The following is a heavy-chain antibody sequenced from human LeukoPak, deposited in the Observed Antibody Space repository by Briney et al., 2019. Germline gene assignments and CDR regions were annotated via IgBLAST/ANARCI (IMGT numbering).Heavy chain of an antibody. CDR1: GFTFSSYA. CDR3: ASLPPNHSGYDYQPGPDAFDI. CDR2: ISYDGSNK. D-gene: IGHD5-12*01. J-gene: IGHJ3*02. Sequence: GGSLRLSCAASGFTFSSYAMHWVRQAPGKGLEWVAVISYDGSNKYYADSVKGRFTISRDNSKNTLYLQMNSLRAEDTAVYYCASLPPNHSGYDYQPGPDAFDIWGQGTMVTVSS. V-gene: IGHV3-30*04.